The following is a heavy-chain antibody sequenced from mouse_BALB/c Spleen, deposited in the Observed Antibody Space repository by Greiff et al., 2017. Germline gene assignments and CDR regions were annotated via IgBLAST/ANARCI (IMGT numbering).Heavy chain of an antibody. J-gene: IGHJ3*01. CDR2: ISSGGSYT. V-gene: IGHV5-6*01. Sequence: EVKLVESGGDLVKPGGSLKLSCAASGFTFSSYGMSWVRQTPDKRLEWVATISSGGSYTYYPDSVKGRFTISRDNAKNTLYLQMSSLKSEDTAMYYCARGDDGYYGAYWGQGTLVTVSA. CDR3: ARGDDGYYGAY. D-gene: IGHD2-3*01. CDR1: GFTFSSYG.